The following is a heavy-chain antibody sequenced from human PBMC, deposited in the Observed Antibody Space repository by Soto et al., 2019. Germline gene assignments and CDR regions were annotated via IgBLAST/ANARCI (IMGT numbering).Heavy chain of an antibody. J-gene: IGHJ4*02. D-gene: IGHD3-16*01. Sequence: EVQLVESGGGLVQPGGSLRLTCEVSGFTFRGSWMSWVRQAPGKGLEWVANVNQEGSDRYYVDSVKGRFTISRDNAKNSMYWQMNSLRAEDTAVYYCAGGGGNFDQWGQGTLVTVAS. CDR1: GFTFRGSW. CDR3: AGGGGNFDQ. CDR2: VNQEGSDR. V-gene: IGHV3-7*04.